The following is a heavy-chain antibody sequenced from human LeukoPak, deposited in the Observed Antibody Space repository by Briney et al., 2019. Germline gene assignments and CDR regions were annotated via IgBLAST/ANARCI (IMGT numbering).Heavy chain of an antibody. CDR2: IYYSGST. Sequence: SETLSLTCTVSGGSISSYYWSWIRQPPGKGLEWIGYIYYSGSTNYNPSLKSRVTISVDTSKNQFSLKLSSVTAADTAVYYCARVPVDTAMGKGLFFDIWGQGTMVTVSS. CDR1: GGSISSYY. J-gene: IGHJ3*02. V-gene: IGHV4-59*01. D-gene: IGHD5-18*01. CDR3: ARVPVDTAMGKGLFFDI.